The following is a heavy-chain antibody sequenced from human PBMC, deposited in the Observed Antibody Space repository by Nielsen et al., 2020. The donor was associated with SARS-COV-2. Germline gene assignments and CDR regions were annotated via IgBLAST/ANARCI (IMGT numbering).Heavy chain of an antibody. CDR3: ARLQSSTGGGMDV. J-gene: IGHJ6*02. Sequence: GESLKISCQDSGYNFATYWIAWVRQMPGKGLEWMGVVYPGDSDTRYSPSFQGQVIISFDKSITTAYPQWNSLQASDSAMYYCARLQSSTGGGMDVWGQGTAVTVSS. CDR2: VYPGDSDT. CDR1: GYNFATYW. V-gene: IGHV5-51*01. D-gene: IGHD6-13*01.